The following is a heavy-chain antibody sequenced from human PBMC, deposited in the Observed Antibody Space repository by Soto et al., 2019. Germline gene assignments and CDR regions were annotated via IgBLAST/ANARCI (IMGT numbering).Heavy chain of an antibody. J-gene: IGHJ6*02. D-gene: IGHD3-22*01. CDR2: IYYSGST. CDR3: ARHYYDSSGYYYRGGYYYYYGMDV. V-gene: IGHV4-39*01. CDR1: GGSISSSSYY. Sequence: SETLSLTCTVSGGSISSSSYYWGWIRQPPGKGLEWIGSIYYSGSTYYNPPLKSRVTISVDTSKNQFSLKLSSVTAADTAVYYCARHYYDSSGYYYRGGYYYYYGMDVWGQGTTVTVSS.